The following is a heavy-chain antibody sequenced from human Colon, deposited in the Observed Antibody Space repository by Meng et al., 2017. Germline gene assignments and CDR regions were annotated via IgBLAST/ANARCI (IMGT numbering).Heavy chain of an antibody. CDR3: ARGWNYGDY. J-gene: IGHJ4*02. D-gene: IGHD1-7*01. V-gene: IGHV3-30*01. Sequence: GESLKISCVVSGFTVSDYDMHWVRQAPGKGLEWVAVMSSDGTKRFYADSVGGRFTISRDNAKNTLNLQINSLRAEDTAVYYCARGWNYGDYWGQGTLVTVSS. CDR1: GFTVSDYD. CDR2: MSSDGTKR.